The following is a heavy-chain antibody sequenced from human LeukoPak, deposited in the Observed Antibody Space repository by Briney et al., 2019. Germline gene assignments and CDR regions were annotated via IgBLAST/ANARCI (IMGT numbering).Heavy chain of an antibody. CDR1: GYTLTELS. Sequence: ASVKVSCKFSGYTLTELSMHWVRQAPGKGIEWMGGFDPEDGETIYAQKFQGRVTMTENTSTDTAYMELSSLRSEDTAVYYCATLFPSGYEIDNWGQGTLVTVSS. D-gene: IGHD5-12*01. CDR3: ATLFPSGYEIDN. V-gene: IGHV1-24*01. CDR2: FDPEDGET. J-gene: IGHJ4*02.